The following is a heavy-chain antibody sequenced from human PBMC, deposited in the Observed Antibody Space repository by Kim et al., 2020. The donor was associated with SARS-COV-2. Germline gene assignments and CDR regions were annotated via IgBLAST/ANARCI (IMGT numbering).Heavy chain of an antibody. J-gene: IGHJ4*02. D-gene: IGHD6-13*01. CDR2: IDPSDSYT. CDR1: GYSFTSYW. V-gene: IGHV5-10-1*01. Sequence: GESLKISCKGSGYSFTSYWISWVRQMPGKGLEWMGRIDPSDSYTNDSPSFQGHVTISADKSISTAYLQWSCLKAPDTTMHYCTRLDSSSWYPTDWGQGTLVTVSS. CDR3: TRLDSSSWYPTD.